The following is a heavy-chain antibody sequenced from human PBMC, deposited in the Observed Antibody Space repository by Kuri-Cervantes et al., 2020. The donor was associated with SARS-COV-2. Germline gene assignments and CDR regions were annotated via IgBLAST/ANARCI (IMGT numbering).Heavy chain of an antibody. J-gene: IGHJ6*03. D-gene: IGHD4-17*01. Sequence: SQTLSLTCAVSGGSISSGGYSWVWIRQPPGKGLESIGYIYHSGLTYYNPSLKSRMTMSVDKSKNQVSLRLNSVTAADTALYYCARAMRATVTDYIYYMDVWGRGTTVTVSS. CDR3: ARAMRATVTDYIYYMDV. CDR2: IYHSGLT. CDR1: GGSISSGGYS. V-gene: IGHV4-30-2*01.